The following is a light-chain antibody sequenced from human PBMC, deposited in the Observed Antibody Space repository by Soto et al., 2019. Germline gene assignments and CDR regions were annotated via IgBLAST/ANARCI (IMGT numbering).Light chain of an antibody. CDR1: SSDVGGYNY. Sequence: HSALTKPPSESGSPGQSVTISCTGTSSDVGGYNYDSWYQQHPGKAPKLMIYEVSKRPSGVPDRFSGSKSGNTASLTVSGLQAEDEADYYCTSYVGSNTYVFGTGTKLTFL. CDR3: TSYVGSNTYV. J-gene: IGLJ1*01. V-gene: IGLV2-8*01. CDR2: EVS.